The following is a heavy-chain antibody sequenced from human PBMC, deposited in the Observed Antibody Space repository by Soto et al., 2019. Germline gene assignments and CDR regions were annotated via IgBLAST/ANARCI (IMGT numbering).Heavy chain of an antibody. CDR3: ARLNPMSSGLYVVSYWFVP. D-gene: IGHD6-19*01. CDR2: IYYSGST. Sequence: SETLSLTCTVSGGSISSYYWSWIRQPPGKGLEWIGYIYYSGSTNYNPSLKSRVTISVDTSKNQFSLKLSSVTAADTAVYYCARLNPMSSGLYVVSYWFVPWGQGTLVTVSS. J-gene: IGHJ5*02. V-gene: IGHV4-59*01. CDR1: GGSISSYY.